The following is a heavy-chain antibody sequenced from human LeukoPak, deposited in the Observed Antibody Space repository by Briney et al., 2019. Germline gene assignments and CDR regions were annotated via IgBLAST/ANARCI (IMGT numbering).Heavy chain of an antibody. V-gene: IGHV3-66*01. D-gene: IGHD3-22*01. CDR1: GFTVSSNY. Sequence: GGSLRLSCAASGFTVSSNYMSWVRQAPGKGLEWVSVIYSGGSTYYADSVKGRFTISRDNSKNTLYLQMNSLRAEDTAVYYCARGGTDSSGYHGYFDYWGQGTLVTVSS. CDR2: IYSGGST. J-gene: IGHJ4*02. CDR3: ARGGTDSSGYHGYFDY.